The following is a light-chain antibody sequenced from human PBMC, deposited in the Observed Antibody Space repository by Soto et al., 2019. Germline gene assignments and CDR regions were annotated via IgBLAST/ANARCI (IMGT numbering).Light chain of an antibody. V-gene: IGKV1-5*01. CDR2: AAS. Sequence: DIQMTQSPSTLSASVGDRVSITCRASQSISSWLAWYQQKPGKPPKLLIYAASSLQSGVPSRFSGSGSGTDFTLTISRLEPEDFAVYYCQQYGSTHWMFGQGTKVDI. J-gene: IGKJ1*01. CDR3: QQYGSTHWM. CDR1: QSISSW.